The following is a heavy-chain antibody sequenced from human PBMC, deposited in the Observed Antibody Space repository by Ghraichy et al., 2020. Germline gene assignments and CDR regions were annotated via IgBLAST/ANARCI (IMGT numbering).Heavy chain of an antibody. V-gene: IGHV3-21*01. J-gene: IGHJ3*02. CDR2: ISSSSSYI. CDR1: GFTFSSYS. D-gene: IGHD3-16*02. CDR3: AREGVGLHLGELSLRDAFDI. Sequence: GGSLRLSCAASGFTFSSYSMNWVRQAPGKGLEWVSSISSSSSYIYYADSVKGRFTISRDNAKNSLYLQMNSLRAEDTAVYYCAREGVGLHLGELSLRDAFDIWGQGTMVTVSS.